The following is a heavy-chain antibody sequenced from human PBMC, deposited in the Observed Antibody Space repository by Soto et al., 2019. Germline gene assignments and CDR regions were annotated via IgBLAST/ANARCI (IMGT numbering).Heavy chain of an antibody. D-gene: IGHD2-21*01. J-gene: IGHJ6*02. CDR3: ARGAFCGGAPGCRDMDV. V-gene: IGHV1-18*01. CDR1: GYTFISHS. Sequence: QIQLVQSGGEVKKPGASVKVSCKSSGYTFISHSITWVRQAPGQGLEWMGRISAYNGNTNYAQKLQGRVTMTTDTSTSTAYMELRSLRSADTAVYYCARGAFCGGAPGCRDMDVWGQGTTVTVSS. CDR2: ISAYNGNT.